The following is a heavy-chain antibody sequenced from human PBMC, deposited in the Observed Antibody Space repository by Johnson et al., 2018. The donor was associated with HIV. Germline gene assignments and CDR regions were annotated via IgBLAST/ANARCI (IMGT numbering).Heavy chain of an antibody. V-gene: IGHV3-30-3*01. Sequence: QVQLVESGGGVVQPGRSLRLSCAASGFSFSNYAMHWVRQAPGKGLEWVAVISYDGSNKYYPTSLKGRFPISRDNSKNTLYLKMNSLRAEDTAVYYCARDLSRGGIAARLGAFDIWGQGTMVTVSS. J-gene: IGHJ3*02. D-gene: IGHD6-6*01. CDR2: ISYDGSNK. CDR1: GFSFSNYA. CDR3: ARDLSRGGIAARLGAFDI.